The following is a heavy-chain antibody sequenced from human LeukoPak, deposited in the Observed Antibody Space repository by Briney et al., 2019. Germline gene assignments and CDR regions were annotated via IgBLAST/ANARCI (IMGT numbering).Heavy chain of an antibody. V-gene: IGHV4-4*02. D-gene: IGHD3-3*01. CDR3: ARAYYDFWSGYFVGYMDV. CDR2: IYYSGST. J-gene: IGHJ6*03. Sequence: SETLSLTCTVSGGSISSSTWWAWVRQPPGKGLEWIGYIYYSGSTYYNPSLKSRVTISVDTSKNQFSLKLSSVTAADTAVYYCARAYYDFWSGYFVGYMDVWGKGTTVTISS. CDR1: GGSISSSTW.